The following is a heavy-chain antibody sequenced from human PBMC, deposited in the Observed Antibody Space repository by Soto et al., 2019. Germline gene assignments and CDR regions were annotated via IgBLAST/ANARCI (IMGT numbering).Heavy chain of an antibody. CDR3: AREAGGFGNLGVTDSFDI. J-gene: IGHJ3*02. V-gene: IGHV1-18*01. D-gene: IGHD3-10*01. CDR2: ISAYNGNT. Sequence: ASVKVSCKASGYTFTSYGISWVRQAPGQGLEWMGWISAYNGNTNYAQKLQGRVTMTTDTSTSTAYMELRSLRSDDTAVYYCAREAGGFGNLGVTDSFDIWGQGTMVTVSS. CDR1: GYTFTSYG.